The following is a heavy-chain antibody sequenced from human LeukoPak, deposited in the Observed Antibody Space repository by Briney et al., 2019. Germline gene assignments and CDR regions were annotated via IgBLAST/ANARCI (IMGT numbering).Heavy chain of an antibody. Sequence: ASVKVSCKASGGTFSSYAISWVRQAPGQGLEWMGGIIPVFGTANYAQKFQGRVTITADESTSTAYMELSSLRYEDTAVYYCARHPDGYNYYYFDYWGQGTLVTVSS. CDR2: IIPVFGTA. D-gene: IGHD5-24*01. CDR1: GGTFSSYA. CDR3: ARHPDGYNYYYFDY. J-gene: IGHJ4*02. V-gene: IGHV1-69*13.